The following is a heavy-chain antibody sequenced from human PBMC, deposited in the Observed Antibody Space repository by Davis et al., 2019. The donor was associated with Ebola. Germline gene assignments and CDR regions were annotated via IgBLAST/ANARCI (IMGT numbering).Heavy chain of an antibody. CDR3: ARDGEEQLGPLYYYYYGMDV. CDR2: INHSGST. CDR1: GGSLSGYY. Sequence: SETLSLTCAVYGGSLSGYYWTWIRQPPGKGLEWIGEINHSGSTNYNPSLKSRVTISVDTSKNQFSLKLSSVTVADTAVYYCARDGEEQLGPLYYYYYGMDVWGQGTTVTVSS. D-gene: IGHD6-6*01. J-gene: IGHJ6*02. V-gene: IGHV4-34*01.